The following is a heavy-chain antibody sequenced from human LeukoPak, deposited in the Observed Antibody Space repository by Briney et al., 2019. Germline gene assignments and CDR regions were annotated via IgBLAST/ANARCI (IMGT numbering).Heavy chain of an antibody. CDR3: AKGGGQLDNPNFDY. CDR1: GFTFSSYG. CDR2: ISYDGSNK. V-gene: IGHV3-30*18. J-gene: IGHJ4*02. Sequence: GRSLRLSCAASGFTFSSYGMHWVRQAPGKGLEWVAVISYDGSNKYYADSVKGRFTISRDNSKNTLYLQMNSLRAEDTAVYYCAKGGGQLDNPNFDYWGQGTLVTVSS. D-gene: IGHD1-1*01.